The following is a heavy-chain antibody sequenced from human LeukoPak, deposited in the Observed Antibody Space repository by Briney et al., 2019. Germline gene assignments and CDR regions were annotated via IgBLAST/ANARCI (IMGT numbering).Heavy chain of an antibody. D-gene: IGHD2-2*01. Sequence: PSETLSLTCAVYGGSFSGYYWSWIRQPPGKGLEWIGEINHSGSTNYNPSLKSRVTISVDTSKNQFSLKLSSVTAADTAVYYCARVSAGYCSSTSCYRAGYYGMDVWGQGTTVTVSS. CDR2: INHSGST. CDR1: GGSFSGYY. V-gene: IGHV4-34*01. J-gene: IGHJ6*02. CDR3: ARVSAGYCSSTSCYRAGYYGMDV.